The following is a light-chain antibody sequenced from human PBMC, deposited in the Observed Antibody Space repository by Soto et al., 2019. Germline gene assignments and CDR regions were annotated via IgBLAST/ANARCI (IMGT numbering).Light chain of an antibody. CDR1: SSDVGSYKF. J-gene: IGLJ1*01. CDR3: CSYAGSTKV. Sequence: QSALTQPASVSESPGQSITISCTGTSSDVGSYKFVSWYQHHPGKAPKLMIYEGSKRPSGVSDRFSGSKSGNTASLTISGLQADDEADYYCCSYAGSTKVFGTGTKVTVL. CDR2: EGS. V-gene: IGLV2-23*01.